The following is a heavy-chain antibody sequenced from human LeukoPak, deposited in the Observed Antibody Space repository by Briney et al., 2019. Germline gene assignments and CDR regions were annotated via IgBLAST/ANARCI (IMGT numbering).Heavy chain of an antibody. D-gene: IGHD6-19*01. CDR2: ISSSSSYI. Sequence: GGSLRLSCAASGFTFSSYTMNWVRQAPGKGLEWVSSISSSSSYIYHADSVKGRFTFSRDNAKNSLYLQMNSLRAEDTAVYYCARGARGSGWRGFDYRGQGTLVTVSS. CDR1: GFTFSSYT. J-gene: IGHJ4*02. CDR3: ARGARGSGWRGFDY. V-gene: IGHV3-21*01.